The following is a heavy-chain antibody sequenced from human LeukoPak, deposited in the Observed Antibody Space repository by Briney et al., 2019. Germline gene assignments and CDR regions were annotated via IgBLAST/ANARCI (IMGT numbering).Heavy chain of an antibody. CDR2: IKQDGSAK. CDR1: GFTFSSYW. V-gene: IGHV3-7*04. Sequence: GGSLRLSCAVSGFTFSSYWMSWVRQAPGKGLEWVANIKQDGSAKYYVDSVKGRFTISRDNAKNSLFQQMNSLRAEETAVYYCARGEYYYDGGYWGQGTLVTVSS. D-gene: IGHD3-22*01. CDR3: ARGEYYYDGGY. J-gene: IGHJ4*02.